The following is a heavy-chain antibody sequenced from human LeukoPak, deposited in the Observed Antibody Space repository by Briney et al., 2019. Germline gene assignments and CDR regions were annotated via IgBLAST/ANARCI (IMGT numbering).Heavy chain of an antibody. Sequence: GGTLTLSCAASGFTISNARMSWVRPAPGKGLEWVGSIKSKTAGGAQDYAAPVKGRFTISRDDSKNTLYLQMNSLKTEDTAVYYYTTELERGYCSSTSCYLDYFDYWGQGTLVTVSS. V-gene: IGHV3-15*01. CDR1: GFTISNAR. J-gene: IGHJ4*02. D-gene: IGHD2-2*01. CDR3: TTELERGYCSSTSCYLDYFDY. CDR2: IKSKTAGGAQ.